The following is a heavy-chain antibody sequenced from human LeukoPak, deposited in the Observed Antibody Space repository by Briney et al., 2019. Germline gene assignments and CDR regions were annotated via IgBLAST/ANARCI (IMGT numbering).Heavy chain of an antibody. J-gene: IGHJ5*02. CDR3: ARDSSTSFLADP. Sequence: ASVKVSCKASGYTFTRYYMHWVRQAPGQGLEWMGILPPSSGSTRYAQKFEGRVTMTRDTSTSTVYMELSSLRSEDTAVYYCARDSSTSFLADPWGQGTLVTVSS. CDR1: GYTFTRYY. CDR2: LPPSSGST. V-gene: IGHV1-46*01. D-gene: IGHD2-2*01.